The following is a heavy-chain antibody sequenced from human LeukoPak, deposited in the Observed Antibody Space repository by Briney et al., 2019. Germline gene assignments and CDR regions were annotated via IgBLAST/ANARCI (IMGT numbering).Heavy chain of an antibody. V-gene: IGHV4-34*01. J-gene: IGHJ4*02. CDR3: ARITYGPPDY. CDR1: GGSFSGYY. Sequence: SETLSLTCAVYGGSFSGYYWSWIRQPPGKGLEWIGEINHSGSTNYNPSLKSRVTISVDTSKNQFSLKLSSVTAADTAVYYCARITYGPPDYWGQGTLVTVSS. CDR2: INHSGST. D-gene: IGHD4-17*01.